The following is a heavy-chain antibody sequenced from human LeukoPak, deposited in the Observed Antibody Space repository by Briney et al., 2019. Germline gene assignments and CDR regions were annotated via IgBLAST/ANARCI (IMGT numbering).Heavy chain of an antibody. CDR3: ARESCSGGSCYSRDNLTYYYYGMDV. Sequence: GSLRLSCAASGFTFSSYEMNWVRQAPGKGLEWVSYISSSGSTIYYADSVKGRFTISRDNAKNSLYLQMNSLRAEDTAVYYCARESCSGGSCYSRDNLTYYYYGMDVWGQGTTVTVSS. CDR1: GFTFSSYE. J-gene: IGHJ6*02. D-gene: IGHD2-15*01. V-gene: IGHV3-48*03. CDR2: ISSSGSTI.